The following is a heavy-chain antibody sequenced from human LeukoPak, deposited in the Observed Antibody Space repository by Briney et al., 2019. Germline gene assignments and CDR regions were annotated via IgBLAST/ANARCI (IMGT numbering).Heavy chain of an antibody. J-gene: IGHJ4*02. D-gene: IGHD1-26*01. CDR1: GGTFSSYA. V-gene: IGHV1-69*06. CDR2: IIPIFGTA. Sequence: GASVKVSCKASGGTFSSYAISWVRQAPGQGLEWMGGIIPIFGTANYAQKFQGRVTITADKSTSTAYMELSSLRSEDTAVYHCARGKWELGVYYFDYWGQGTLVTVSS. CDR3: ARGKWELGVYYFDY.